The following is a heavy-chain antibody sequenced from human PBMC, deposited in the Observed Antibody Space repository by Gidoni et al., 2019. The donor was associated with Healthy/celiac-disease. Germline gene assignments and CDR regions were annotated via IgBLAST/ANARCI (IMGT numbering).Heavy chain of an antibody. J-gene: IGHJ4*02. CDR2: ISGSGGST. V-gene: IGHV3-23*01. CDR1: GFTFHSHA. Sequence: VRVLESGGGLVKTGGSLGLSCPPPGFTFHSHAMSWVRQAPGKGLEWVSAISGSGGSTYYADSVKGRFTISRDNSKNTLYLQMNSLRAEDTAVYYCAKDARYSSGWLDYWGQGTLVTVSS. D-gene: IGHD6-19*01. CDR3: AKDARYSSGWLDY.